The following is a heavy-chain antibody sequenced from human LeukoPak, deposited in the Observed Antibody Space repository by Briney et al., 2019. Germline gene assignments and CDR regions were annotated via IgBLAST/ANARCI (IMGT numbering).Heavy chain of an antibody. CDR1: GGTFSSYA. V-gene: IGHV1-69*05. J-gene: IGHJ4*02. Sequence: EASVKVSCKASGGTFSSYAISWVRQAPGQGLEWMGGIIPIFGTANYAQKFQGRVTMTTDTSTSTAYMELRSLRSDDTAVYYCARETRSMVMFDYWGQGTLVTVSS. CDR3: ARETRSMVMFDY. CDR2: IIPIFGTA. D-gene: IGHD2-8*01.